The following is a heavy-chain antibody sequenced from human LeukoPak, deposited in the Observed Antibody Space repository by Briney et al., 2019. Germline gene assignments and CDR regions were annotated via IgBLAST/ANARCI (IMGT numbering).Heavy chain of an antibody. J-gene: IGHJ6*02. D-gene: IGHD5-24*01. CDR3: VRESTSLTIFGMDV. V-gene: IGHV3-74*01. CDR1: GFTFSKHW. Sequence: PGGSLRLSCAASGFTFSKHWIHWVRQAPGKGLVWVSHINSDGSTTNYADSLKGRFTISRDNAKNTLYLQMNSLRAEDTAVYYCVRESTSLTIFGMDVWGQGTTVTVSS. CDR2: INSDGSTT.